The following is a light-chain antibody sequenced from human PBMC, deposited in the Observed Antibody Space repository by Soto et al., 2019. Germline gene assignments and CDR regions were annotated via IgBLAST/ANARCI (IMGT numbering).Light chain of an antibody. J-gene: IGKJ4*01. CDR3: QQYYSNPELT. CDR1: QSLLYTSNNKNY. Sequence: IVMTQSPDSLAVSLGERATINCKSSQSLLYTSNNKNYLAWYQQRPGQPPKLLIYWASTRESGVPDRFSGSGSGTDFTLTISSLQAEDVAVYYCQQYYSNPELTFGGGTKVKIK. V-gene: IGKV4-1*01. CDR2: WAS.